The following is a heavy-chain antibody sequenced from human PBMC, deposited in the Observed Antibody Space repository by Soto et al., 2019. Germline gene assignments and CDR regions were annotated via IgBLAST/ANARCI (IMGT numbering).Heavy chain of an antibody. CDR3: AKGGRDGFCSGGRCYFDY. CDR2: ISWNSNII. CDR1: GFTFDDYA. V-gene: IGHV3-9*01. D-gene: IGHD2-15*01. Sequence: EVQLVESGGGLVQPGRSLRLSCAASGFTFDDYAMHWVRRVPGKGLEWVSSISWNSNIIGYADSVKGRFTISRDNAKSSLYLQMNSLRPEDTAWYYCAKGGRDGFCSGGRCYFDYWGQGTLVTVSS. J-gene: IGHJ4*02.